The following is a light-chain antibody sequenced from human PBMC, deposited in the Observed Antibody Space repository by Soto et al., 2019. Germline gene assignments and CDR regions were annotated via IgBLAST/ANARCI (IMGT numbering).Light chain of an antibody. V-gene: IGKV3-20*01. CDR1: QSVSSSY. CDR2: GAS. CDR3: QQYGSSPRVT. J-gene: IGKJ4*02. Sequence: EMVLTQSPGTLSLYPGERATLSCRASQSVSSSYLAWYQQKPGQAPRLLIYGASSRATGIPDRFSGSGSGTDFTLTISRLEPEDFAVYYCQQYGSSPRVTFGGGTKVEIK.